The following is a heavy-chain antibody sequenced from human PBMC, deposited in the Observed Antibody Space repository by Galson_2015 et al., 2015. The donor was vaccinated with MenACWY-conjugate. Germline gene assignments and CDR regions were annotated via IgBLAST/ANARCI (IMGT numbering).Heavy chain of an antibody. CDR2: IDHRGYT. CDR3: ARTGRMAVALSYFDS. J-gene: IGHJ4*02. V-gene: IGHV4-38-2*01. Sequence: SETLSLTCSVSGFSISSGFYWGWIRQSPGKGLEWIGTIDHRGYTYENPSLESRIAISVDTSRNQFSLRLTSMTAADTAVFYCARTGRMAVALSYFDSWGQGTLVTVSA. D-gene: IGHD6-19*01. CDR1: GFSISSGFY.